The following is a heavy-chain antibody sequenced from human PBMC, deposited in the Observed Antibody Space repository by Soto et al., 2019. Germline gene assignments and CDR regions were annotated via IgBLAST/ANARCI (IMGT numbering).Heavy chain of an antibody. D-gene: IGHD4-17*01. V-gene: IGHV3-74*01. J-gene: IGHJ5*02. CDR2: INSDGSST. CDR3: ARVQDDYGDYITPTKYNWFDP. Sequence: GGSLRLSCAASGFTFSSYWMHWVRQAPGKGLVWVSRINSDGSSTSYADSVRGRFTISRDNAKNSLYLQMNSLRAEDTAVYYCARVQDDYGDYITPTKYNWFDPWGQGTLVTVSS. CDR1: GFTFSSYW.